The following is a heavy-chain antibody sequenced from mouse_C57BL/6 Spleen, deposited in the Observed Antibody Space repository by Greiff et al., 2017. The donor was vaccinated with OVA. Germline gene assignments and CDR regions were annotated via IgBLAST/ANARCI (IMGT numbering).Heavy chain of an antibody. J-gene: IGHJ4*01. CDR2: ISDGGSYT. D-gene: IGHD1-1*01. CDR1: GFTFSSYA. Sequence: DVHLVESGGGLVKPGGSLKLSCAASGFTFSSYAMSWVRQTPEKRLEWVATISDGGSYTYYPDNVKGRFTISRDNAKNNLYLQMSHLKSEDTAMYYCASHHYYGSSEGAMDYWGQGTSVTVSS. CDR3: ASHHYYGSSEGAMDY. V-gene: IGHV5-4*01.